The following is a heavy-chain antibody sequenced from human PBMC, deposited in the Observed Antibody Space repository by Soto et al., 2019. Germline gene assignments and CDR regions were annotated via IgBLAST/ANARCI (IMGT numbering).Heavy chain of an antibody. V-gene: IGHV1-18*01. Sequence: QVQLVQSGPEVKKPGASIKVSCKASGYPFTTYGINWVRQAPGQGLEWMGWISVSNGYTNYAQNPQGRVTMTADTSTNVAYMELRSLRSDDTAVYYCTRENAAAASPTLDYWGHGTLVTVSS. CDR2: ISVSNGYT. J-gene: IGHJ4*01. D-gene: IGHD6-13*01. CDR1: GYPFTTYG. CDR3: TRENAAAASPTLDY.